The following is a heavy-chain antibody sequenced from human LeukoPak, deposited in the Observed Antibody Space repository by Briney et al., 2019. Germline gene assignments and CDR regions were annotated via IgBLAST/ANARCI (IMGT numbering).Heavy chain of an antibody. D-gene: IGHD3-3*01. J-gene: IGHJ4*02. CDR2: IYSGGST. Sequence: GCSLRLSCPPSLFTVSSNYMSLLRQAPGTGLEWVSVIYSGGSTYYADSVKGRFTISRDNSKNTLYLQMNSLRDEDTAVYYCAKAFNYDFWSGYLTGMGKYYFDYWGQGTLVTVSS. V-gene: IGHV3-53*01. CDR1: LFTVSSNY. CDR3: AKAFNYDFWSGYLTGMGKYYFDY.